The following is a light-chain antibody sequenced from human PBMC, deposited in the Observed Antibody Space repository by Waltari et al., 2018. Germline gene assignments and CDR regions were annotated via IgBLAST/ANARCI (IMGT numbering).Light chain of an antibody. CDR3: QQYYSTPWT. Sequence: DIVMTQSPDSLAVSLGERATIHCKSSQSVLYSSNSKNYLAWYQQKPGQPPKLLIYWASTREFGVPDRFSGSGSGTDFTLTISSLQAEDVAVYYCQQYYSTPWTFGRGTKVEIK. CDR1: QSVLYSSNSKNY. V-gene: IGKV4-1*01. CDR2: WAS. J-gene: IGKJ1*01.